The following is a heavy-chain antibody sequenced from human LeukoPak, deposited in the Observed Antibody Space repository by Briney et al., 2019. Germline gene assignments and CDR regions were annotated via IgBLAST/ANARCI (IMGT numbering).Heavy chain of an antibody. J-gene: IGHJ3*02. D-gene: IGHD2-15*01. CDR3: AKPLGYCSGGTCFSRDAFDI. CDR1: GFTFSSYA. V-gene: IGHV3-30*18. CDR2: ISYDGSHK. Sequence: GGSLRLSCAGSGFTFSSYAMHWVRQAPGKGLDWVAVISYDGSHKNFADSVKGRFTISRDNSKNTLYLQMNSLRAEDTAVYYCAKPLGYCSGGTCFSRDAFDIWGQGTVVTVSS.